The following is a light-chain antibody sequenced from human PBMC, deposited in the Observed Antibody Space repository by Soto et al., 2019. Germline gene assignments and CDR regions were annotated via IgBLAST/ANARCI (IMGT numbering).Light chain of an antibody. Sequence: AIRMTQSPSSFSASTGDRVTITCRASQGISSYLAWYQQKPGKAPKLLLYAASTLQSGVPSRFSGSGSGTDFTLTISSLQSEDFATYYCQQYYSYPPITFGQGTRLEIK. CDR2: AAS. V-gene: IGKV1-8*01. CDR1: QGISSY. J-gene: IGKJ5*01. CDR3: QQYYSYPPIT.